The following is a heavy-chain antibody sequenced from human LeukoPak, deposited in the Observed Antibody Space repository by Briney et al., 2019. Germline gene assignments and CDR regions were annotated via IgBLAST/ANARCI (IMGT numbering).Heavy chain of an antibody. CDR1: GFTFSGSP. Sequence: PGGSLILSCAASGFTFSGSPILWVRQASGKGLEWVGRIRSKADNYATAYAASVQGRCTISRDDSKSTAYLQLNSLKTEDTGVYYCTQSNYWGQGALVTVSS. CDR2: IRSKADNYAT. CDR3: TQSNY. V-gene: IGHV3-73*01. J-gene: IGHJ4*02.